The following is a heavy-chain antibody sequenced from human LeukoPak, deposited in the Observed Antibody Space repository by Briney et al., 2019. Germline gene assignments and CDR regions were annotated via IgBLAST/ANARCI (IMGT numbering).Heavy chain of an antibody. V-gene: IGHV4-59*13. CDR2: IYYSGST. D-gene: IGHD3-22*01. CDR1: GGSFKSYY. Sequence: PSETLSLTCTFSGGSFKSYYWSWIRQPPGKGLEWVGYIYYSGSTNYNPSLKSRVTISVDTSKNQFSLTLSSVTAADTAVYYCARWVRNYYDSSGYPTNAAFDIWGQGTMVTVSS. J-gene: IGHJ3*02. CDR3: ARWVRNYYDSSGYPTNAAFDI.